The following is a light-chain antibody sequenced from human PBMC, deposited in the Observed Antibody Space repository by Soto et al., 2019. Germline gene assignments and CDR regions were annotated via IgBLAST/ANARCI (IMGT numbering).Light chain of an antibody. CDR2: GAS. J-gene: IGKJ5*01. Sequence: EIVMTQSPATLSVSPGERATLSCRASQSVSTNLAWYQQKPGQAPRLLISGASNRATGIPDRFSGSGSGTDFTLTISRLEPDDFALYFCQQYGGSPITFGLGTRLEI. CDR1: QSVSTN. V-gene: IGKV3-20*01. CDR3: QQYGGSPIT.